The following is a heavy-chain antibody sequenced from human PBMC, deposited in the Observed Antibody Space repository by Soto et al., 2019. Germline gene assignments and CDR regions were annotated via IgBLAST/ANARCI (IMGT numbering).Heavy chain of an antibody. CDR3: ARTGPYYNDTTGYYPFIFDY. CDR1: GGTFSSYA. J-gene: IGHJ4*02. V-gene: IGHV1-69*06. Sequence: VASVKVSCKASGGTFSSYAISWVRQAPGQGLEWMGGIIPIFGTANYAQKFQGRVTITADKSTSTAYMELSSLRSEDTAVYYCARTGPYYNDTTGYYPFIFDYWGQGSRVTVSS. CDR2: IIPIFGTA. D-gene: IGHD3-22*01.